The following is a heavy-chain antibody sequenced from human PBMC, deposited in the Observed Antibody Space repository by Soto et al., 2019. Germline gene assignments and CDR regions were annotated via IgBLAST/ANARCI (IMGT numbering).Heavy chain of an antibody. CDR2: IKQDGSEK. V-gene: IGHV3-7*03. Sequence: GGSLRLSCTVSGFIFSSYWMSWVRQAPGKGLEWVADIKQDGSEKYYVDSVKGRFTISRDNAQRSLYPQMNSLRAEDTAVYYCAKVGGEQLGHYYYYGMDVWGQGTTVTVSS. J-gene: IGHJ6*02. D-gene: IGHD6-6*01. CDR1: GFIFSSYW. CDR3: AKVGGEQLGHYYYYGMDV.